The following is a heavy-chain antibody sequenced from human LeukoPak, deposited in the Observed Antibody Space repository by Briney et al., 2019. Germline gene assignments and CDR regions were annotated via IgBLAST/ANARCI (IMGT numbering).Heavy chain of an antibody. V-gene: IGHV1-2*02. J-gene: IGHJ5*02. CDR2: INPSSGGT. CDR3: ARHMTTANNWFDP. D-gene: IGHD4-17*01. Sequence: ASVKVSCKASGYTFTGYYMHWVRQAPGQGLEWMGWINPSSGGTNYAQKFQGRVTMTRDTSISTAYMELSRLISDDTAGYYCARHMTTANNWFDPWGQGTLVTVPS. CDR1: GYTFTGYY.